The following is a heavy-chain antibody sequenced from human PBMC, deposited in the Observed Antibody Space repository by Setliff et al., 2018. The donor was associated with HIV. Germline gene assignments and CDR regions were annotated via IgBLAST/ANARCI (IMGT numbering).Heavy chain of an antibody. J-gene: IGHJ5*01. D-gene: IGHD3-10*01. Sequence: ASVKVSCKASGYTFINYDINWVRQATGQGLEWMGWMNPNSGNTGYSQKFQGRVTITRDTSATIAYMELSSLTSEDTALYFCARTDYDSGKSVLDSWGQGTLVTVSS. V-gene: IGHV1-8*01. CDR3: ARTDYDSGKSVLDS. CDR2: MNPNSGNT. CDR1: GYTFINYD.